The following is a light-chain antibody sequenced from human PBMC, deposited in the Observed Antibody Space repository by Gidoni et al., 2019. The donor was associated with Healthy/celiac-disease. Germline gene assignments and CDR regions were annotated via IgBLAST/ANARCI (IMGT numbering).Light chain of an antibody. CDR2: KAS. V-gene: IGKV1-5*03. CDR1: QSISSW. CDR3: QQYNSYSQST. Sequence: DIQMTPSPSTLSASVGDRVTITCRASQSISSWLAWYQQKPGKAPKLLIYKASSLESGVPSRFSGSGSGTEFTLTISSLQPDDFATYYCQQYNSYSQSTFGQGTKVEIK. J-gene: IGKJ1*01.